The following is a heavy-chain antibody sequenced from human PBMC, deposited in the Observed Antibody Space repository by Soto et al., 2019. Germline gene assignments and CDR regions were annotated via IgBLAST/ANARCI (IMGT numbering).Heavy chain of an antibody. D-gene: IGHD3-22*01. Sequence: SETLSLTCTVSGGSISSYYWSWIRQPAGKGLEWIGRIYTSGGTNYNPSLKSRVTMSVDTSKNQFSLKLSSVTAADTAVYYCARSNYYDSSGYYPRWFDPWGQGTLVTVSS. CDR1: GGSISSYY. CDR3: ARSNYYDSSGYYPRWFDP. CDR2: IYTSGGT. V-gene: IGHV4-4*07. J-gene: IGHJ5*02.